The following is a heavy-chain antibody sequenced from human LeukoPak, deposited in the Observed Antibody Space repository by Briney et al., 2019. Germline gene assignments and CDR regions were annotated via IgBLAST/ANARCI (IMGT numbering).Heavy chain of an antibody. CDR2: INTDGRTT. J-gene: IGHJ4*02. CDR3: ARDYSGNSGDFDY. CDR1: GFTFNNYW. Sequence: PGGSLRLSCAASGFTFNNYWIHWVRHAPGKGLVWVSRINTDGRTTTYADSVKGRFTISRDNAKNTVHLQMNSLRAEDTAVYYCARDYSGNSGDFDYWGQGTLVTVSS. D-gene: IGHD4-23*01. V-gene: IGHV3-74*01.